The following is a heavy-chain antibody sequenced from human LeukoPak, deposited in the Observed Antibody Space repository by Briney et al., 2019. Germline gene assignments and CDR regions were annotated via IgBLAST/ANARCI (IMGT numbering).Heavy chain of an antibody. Sequence: GGSLRLYCAASGFTFSNAWMSWVRQAPGKGLEWVGRIKSKTDGGTTDYAAPVKGRFTISRDDSKNTLYLQMNSLKTEDTAVYYCTTGATMIVVEEVDYWGQGTLVTVSS. CDR2: IKSKTDGGTT. CDR3: TTGATMIVVEEVDY. D-gene: IGHD3-22*01. V-gene: IGHV3-15*01. CDR1: GFTFSNAW. J-gene: IGHJ4*02.